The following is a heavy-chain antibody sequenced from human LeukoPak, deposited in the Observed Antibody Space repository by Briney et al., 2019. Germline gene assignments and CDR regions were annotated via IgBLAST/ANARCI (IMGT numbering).Heavy chain of an antibody. D-gene: IGHD3-10*01. J-gene: IGHJ6*03. Sequence: ASVKVSCKASGYTFTSYGISWVRQAPGQGLEWMGWISAYNGNTNYAQKLQGRVTMTTDTSTSTAYMELRSLRSDDTAVYYCARVRRMVRGQRPASYYYYYYYMDVWGKGTTVTVSS. CDR1: GYTFTSYG. CDR3: ARVRRMVRGQRPASYYYYYYYMDV. CDR2: ISAYNGNT. V-gene: IGHV1-18*01.